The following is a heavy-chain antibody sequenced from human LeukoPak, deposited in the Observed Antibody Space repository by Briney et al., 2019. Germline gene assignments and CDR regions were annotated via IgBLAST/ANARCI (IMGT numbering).Heavy chain of an antibody. J-gene: IGHJ4*02. V-gene: IGHV1-2*02. CDR2: INPNSGGT. D-gene: IGHD3-10*01. Sequence: GASVKVSCRSSGYTFTGYYIHWVRQAPGQGLEWMGWINPNSGGTIYAQKFQGRVTMTRDTSISTAYMELSRLRSDDTAVYYCARGQYMVRGVTRPDYWGQGTLVTVSS. CDR1: GYTFTGYY. CDR3: ARGQYMVRGVTRPDY.